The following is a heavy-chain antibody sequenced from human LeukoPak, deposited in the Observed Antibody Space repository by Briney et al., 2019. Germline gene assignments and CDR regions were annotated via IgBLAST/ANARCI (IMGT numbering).Heavy chain of an antibody. Sequence: PGGSLRLSCAASGFTFSSYAMSWVRQAPGKGLEWVSAISGSGGSTYYADSVKGRFTISRDNSKNTLYLQMNSLRAEDTAVYYCANDFNAGIAVAGAYFDYWGQGTLVTVSS. CDR3: ANDFNAGIAVAGAYFDY. CDR2: ISGSGGST. V-gene: IGHV3-23*01. D-gene: IGHD6-19*01. J-gene: IGHJ4*02. CDR1: GFTFSSYA.